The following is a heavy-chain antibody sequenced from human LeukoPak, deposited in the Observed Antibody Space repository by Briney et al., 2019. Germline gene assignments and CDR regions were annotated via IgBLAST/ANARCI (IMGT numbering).Heavy chain of an antibody. CDR2: IYTSGST. CDR3: ARVRWGGYDPD. Sequence: SETLSLTCIVSAGSVSSYYWSWIRQPAGKGPEWIGRIYTSGSTNYNPSLKSRVTMSVDTSKNQFSLKLSSVTAADTAVYYCARVRWGGYDPDWGQGTLVTVSS. V-gene: IGHV4-4*07. D-gene: IGHD5-12*01. J-gene: IGHJ4*02. CDR1: AGSVSSYY.